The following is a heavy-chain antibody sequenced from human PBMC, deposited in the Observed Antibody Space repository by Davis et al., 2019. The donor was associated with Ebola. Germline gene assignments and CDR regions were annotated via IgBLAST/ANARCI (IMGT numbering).Heavy chain of an antibody. CDR2: IIPILGTA. CDR3: ARDADGYGDYGAFDI. CDR1: VCTFSSHA. D-gene: IGHD4-17*01. Sequence: SSVPVSCMASVCTFSSHAIIWARQVPGQGLEWMGGIIPILGTANYAQKFQGRVTITADESTSTAYMELSSLRSEDTAVYYCARDADGYGDYGAFDIWGQGTMVTVSS. V-gene: IGHV1-69*13. J-gene: IGHJ3*02.